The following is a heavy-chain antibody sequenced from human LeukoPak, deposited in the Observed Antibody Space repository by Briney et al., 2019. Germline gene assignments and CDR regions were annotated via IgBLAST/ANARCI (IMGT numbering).Heavy chain of an antibody. Sequence: GGSLRLSCAASGFTFSSYAMSWVRQAPGKGLEWVSAISGSGGSTYYADSVKGRFTISRDNSRNTLFLQMNSLRAEDTAVYYCARRAGAYSHPYDYWGQGTLVTVSS. J-gene: IGHJ4*02. D-gene: IGHD4/OR15-4a*01. CDR1: GFTFSSYA. CDR3: ARRAGAYSHPYDY. CDR2: ISGSGGST. V-gene: IGHV3-23*01.